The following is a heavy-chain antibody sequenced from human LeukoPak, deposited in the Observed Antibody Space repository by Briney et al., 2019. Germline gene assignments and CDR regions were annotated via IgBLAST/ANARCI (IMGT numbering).Heavy chain of an antibody. J-gene: IGHJ4*02. V-gene: IGHV3-23*01. CDR2: ISGSGGST. CDR1: GFTFSSYA. CDR3: AKDLGSSSSPTSDY. Sequence: PGGSLRLSCAASGFTFSSYAMSWVRQAPGKGLEWVSAISGSGGSTYYADSVKGRFTISRDNSKNTPYLQMNSLRAEDTAVYYCAKDLGSSSSPTSDYWGQGTLVTVSS. D-gene: IGHD6-6*01.